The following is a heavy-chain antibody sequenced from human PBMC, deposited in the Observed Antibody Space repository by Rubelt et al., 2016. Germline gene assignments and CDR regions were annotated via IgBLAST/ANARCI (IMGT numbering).Heavy chain of an antibody. CDR3: ATRYCSGGSCQRYYGMDV. J-gene: IGHJ6*02. CDR1: GFTFSRYW. D-gene: IGHD2-15*01. V-gene: IGHV3-7*01. Sequence: EVQLLESGGGLVQPGGSLRLSCAASGFTFSRYWMSWVRQAPGKGLEWVANINQDASEKKYVDSVKGRFTISRDKAKKSLYLQMTSLRPEDTAVYYCATRYCSGGSCQRYYGMDVWGQGATVTVSS. CDR2: INQDASEK.